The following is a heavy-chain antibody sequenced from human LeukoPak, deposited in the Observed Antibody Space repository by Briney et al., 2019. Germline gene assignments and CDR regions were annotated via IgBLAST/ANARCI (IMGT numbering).Heavy chain of an antibody. Sequence: SETLSLTCTVSGGSISSYYWSWIRQPPGKGLEWIGYIYYSGSTNYNPSLKSRVTISVDTSKNQFSLKLSSVTAADTAVYYCATHSSSWFGGAFDIWGQGTMVTVSS. V-gene: IGHV4-59*12. CDR2: IYYSGST. D-gene: IGHD6-13*01. J-gene: IGHJ3*02. CDR1: GGSISSYY. CDR3: ATHSSSWFGGAFDI.